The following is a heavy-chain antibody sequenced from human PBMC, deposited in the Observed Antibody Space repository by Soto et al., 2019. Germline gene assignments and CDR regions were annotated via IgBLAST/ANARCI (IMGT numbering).Heavy chain of an antibody. CDR2: IYYTGST. J-gene: IGHJ4*02. V-gene: IGHV4-39*01. CDR1: GVSISSSNYH. D-gene: IGHD3-10*01. CDR3: ARHVFQSQSSGTYLDY. Sequence: QLQLQESGPGLVKPSETQSLTCTVSGVSISSSNYHWGWIRQPPGKGLEWIGSIYYTGSTHYNPSLKSRVTVSADTSKNQFSLRLSSVIAADTAVYYCARHVFQSQSSGTYLDYWGQGTLVTVSS.